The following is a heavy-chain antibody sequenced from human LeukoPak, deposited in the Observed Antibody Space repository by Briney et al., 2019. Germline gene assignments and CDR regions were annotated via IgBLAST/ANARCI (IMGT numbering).Heavy chain of an antibody. V-gene: IGHV3-53*04. CDR1: AFTVSSNC. CDR2: IYSAGST. J-gene: IGHJ4*02. Sequence: GKSLRLSCAASAFTVSSNCMIWVRQPPGKGLEWVSVIYSAGSTYNADSVKGRFTISRHNSNNTVYVQMDNLRPEDTAVYYCARVDTTLSYKLDYWGQGTLVTVSS. CDR3: ARVDTTLSYKLDY. D-gene: IGHD1-1*01.